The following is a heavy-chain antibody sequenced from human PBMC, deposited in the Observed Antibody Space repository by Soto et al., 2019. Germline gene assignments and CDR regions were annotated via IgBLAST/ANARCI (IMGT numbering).Heavy chain of an antibody. CDR3: ATRITVFGLLIPPFDP. V-gene: IGHV4-34*01. CDR2: INHTGGT. CDR1: GGSVNGYY. J-gene: IGHJ5*02. D-gene: IGHD3-3*01. Sequence: PSETLSLTCAVYGGSVNGYYWNWIRQPPGKGLEWIGEINHTGGTRYNPSLKSRVTMSVDTSKNQFSLRLSSVTAADTAIYYCATRITVFGLLIPPFDPWGQGTQVTAPQ.